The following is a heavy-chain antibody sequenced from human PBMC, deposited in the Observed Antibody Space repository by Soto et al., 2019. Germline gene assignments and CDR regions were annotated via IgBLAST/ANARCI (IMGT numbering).Heavy chain of an antibody. J-gene: IGHJ4*02. CDR3: ARGLGDFWSRYAYFDY. CDR1: GFTFSSYE. D-gene: IGHD3-3*01. V-gene: IGHV3-48*03. Sequence: PGGSLRLSCAASGFTFSSYEMNWVRQAPGKGLEWVSYISSSGSTIYYADSVKGRFTISRDNAKNSLYLQMNSLRAEDTAVYYCARGLGDFWSRYAYFDYWGQGTLVTVSS. CDR2: ISSSGSTI.